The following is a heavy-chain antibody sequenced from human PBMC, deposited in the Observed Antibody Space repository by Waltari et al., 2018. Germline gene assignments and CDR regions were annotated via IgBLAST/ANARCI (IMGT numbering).Heavy chain of an antibody. CDR2: IYHSGIT. D-gene: IGHD6-13*01. CDR1: GYSISSGYY. Sequence: QVQLQESGPGLVKPSETLSLTCAVSGYSISSGYYWGWIRQPPGKGLEWSGSIYHSGITYYNPALRSRVTISVDTSKTQFALKLSSWTAADTAVYYCARRAAIAATGPTYYMDVWGKGTTVTVSS. CDR3: ARRAAIAATGPTYYMDV. V-gene: IGHV4-38-2*01. J-gene: IGHJ6*03.